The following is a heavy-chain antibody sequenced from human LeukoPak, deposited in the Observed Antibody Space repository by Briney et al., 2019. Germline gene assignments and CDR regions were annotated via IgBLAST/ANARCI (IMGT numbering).Heavy chain of an antibody. D-gene: IGHD1-20*01. CDR1: GGSFGSSDYY. CDR3: ARHEWGITNAFDI. V-gene: IGHV4-39*01. Sequence: SETLSLTCTVSGGSFGSSDYYWGWIRQPPGKGLEWIGSIYCSGTTYYNPSLKSRVTISVDTSKKQFSLKLRSVTAADTAVYYCARHEWGITNAFDIWGQGTMVTVSS. J-gene: IGHJ3*02. CDR2: IYCSGTT.